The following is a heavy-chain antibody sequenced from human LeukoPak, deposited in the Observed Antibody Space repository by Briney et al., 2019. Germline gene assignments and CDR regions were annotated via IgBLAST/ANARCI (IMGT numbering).Heavy chain of an antibody. CDR2: ISATGGST. D-gene: IGHD3-10*01. CDR3: VKVLLNGSGSYWFDP. Sequence: PGRSLRLSCSASGFTFSTYAMHWVRQAPGKGLEYVSAISATGGSTYYADSVKGRFTISRDNSKNTLYLQMSSLRAEDTAVYYCVKVLLNGSGSYWFDPRGQGTLVTVSS. CDR1: GFTFSTYA. V-gene: IGHV3-64D*09. J-gene: IGHJ5*02.